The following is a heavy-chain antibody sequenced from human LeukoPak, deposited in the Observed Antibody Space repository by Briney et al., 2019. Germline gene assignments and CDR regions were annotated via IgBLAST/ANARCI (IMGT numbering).Heavy chain of an antibody. CDR2: ITTSDGNT. V-gene: IGHV3-23*01. Sequence: GGSLRLSCAASGFTLSSYTMSWVRQVPGKGLEWVSTITTSDGNTYYADSVKGRFTVSRDNSKNTLYLQMNSLRAEDTAVYYCAKDGGLWVSAHWGDSWGRGTLVTVSS. CDR1: GFTLSSYT. CDR3: AKDGGLWVSAHWGDS. J-gene: IGHJ4*02. D-gene: IGHD7-27*01.